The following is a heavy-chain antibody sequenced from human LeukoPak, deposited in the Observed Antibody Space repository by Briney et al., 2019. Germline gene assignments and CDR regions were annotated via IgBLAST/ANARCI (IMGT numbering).Heavy chain of an antibody. CDR2: IKQDGSGK. J-gene: IGHJ4*02. Sequence: GGSLRLSCAASGFTFNNYWMSWVRQAPWKGLECVANIKQDGSGKYYVDSVKGRFTISRDNAKNSLYLQMNSLRAEDTALYYCARLATTPTFDYWGQGTLVTVSS. CDR1: GFTFNNYW. D-gene: IGHD5-24*01. CDR3: ARLATTPTFDY. V-gene: IGHV3-7*01.